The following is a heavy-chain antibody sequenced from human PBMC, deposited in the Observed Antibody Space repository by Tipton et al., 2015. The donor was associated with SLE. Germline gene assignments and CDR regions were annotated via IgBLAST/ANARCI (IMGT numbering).Heavy chain of an antibody. Sequence: SLRLSCAASGFTFSSYWMSWVRQAPGKGLEWVANIKQDGSEKYYVDSVKGRFTISRDNAKNSLYLQMNSLRAEDTAVYYCARVGEYYSSSSDYFDYWGQGTLVTVSS. V-gene: IGHV3-7*01. D-gene: IGHD6-6*01. CDR3: ARVGEYYSSSSDYFDY. CDR2: IKQDGSEK. J-gene: IGHJ4*02. CDR1: GFTFSSYW.